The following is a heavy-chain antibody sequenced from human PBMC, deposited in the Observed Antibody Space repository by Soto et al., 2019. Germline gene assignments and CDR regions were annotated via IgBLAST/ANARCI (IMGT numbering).Heavy chain of an antibody. J-gene: IGHJ5*02. V-gene: IGHV4-4*02. Sequence: QVQLRESGPGLVRPSGTLSLTCAVYGDSINTSHWWSWVRQTPGKGLEWIGETYHSGTTNYNPSLKRRVTISMDKSTNLFSLKLNSVTAADAALYFCARQTNSSPARGPNWFDPWGQGALVTVSS. D-gene: IGHD6-19*01. CDR2: TYHSGTT. CDR3: ARQTNSSPARGPNWFDP. CDR1: GDSINTSHW.